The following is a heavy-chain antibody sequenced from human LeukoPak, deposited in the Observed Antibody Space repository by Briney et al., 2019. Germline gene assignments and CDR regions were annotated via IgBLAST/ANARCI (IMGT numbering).Heavy chain of an antibody. Sequence: ASETLSLTCTVSGGSISSSSYYWGWIRQPPGKGLEWIGSIYYSGSTYYNPSLKSRVTISVDTSKNQFSLKLSSVTAADTAVYYCSRRPAMAPFDYWGQGTLVTVSS. CDR3: SRRPAMAPFDY. CDR2: IYYSGST. D-gene: IGHD5-18*01. J-gene: IGHJ4*02. V-gene: IGHV4-39*01. CDR1: GGSISSSSYY.